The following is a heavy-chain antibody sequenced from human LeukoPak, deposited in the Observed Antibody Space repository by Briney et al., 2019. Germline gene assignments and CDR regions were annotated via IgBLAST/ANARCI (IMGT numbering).Heavy chain of an antibody. CDR1: GGSISSYY. V-gene: IGHV3-23*01. Sequence: ETLSLTCTVSGGSISSYYWSWVRQPPGKGLEWVSAISGSGGSTYYADSVKGRFTISRDNSKNTLYLQMNSLRAEDTAVYYCAKDFPPNYGDYVGAFDIWGQGTMVTVSS. D-gene: IGHD4-17*01. J-gene: IGHJ3*02. CDR2: ISGSGGST. CDR3: AKDFPPNYGDYVGAFDI.